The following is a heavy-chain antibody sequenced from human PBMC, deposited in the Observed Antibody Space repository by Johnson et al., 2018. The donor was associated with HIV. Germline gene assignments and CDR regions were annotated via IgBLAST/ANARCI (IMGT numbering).Heavy chain of an antibody. V-gene: IGHV3-20*04. Sequence: VQLVESGGGVVRPGGSLRLSCAASGFTFDDYGMSWVRQPPGKGLEWVSTINWNGGSTGYADSVKGRFNISRDNAKKSLYLQMNSLRAEDTAVYYCARGDGATGYHDAFDIWGQGTMVTVSS. CDR3: ARGDGATGYHDAFDI. D-gene: IGHD1-26*01. CDR2: INWNGGST. J-gene: IGHJ3*02. CDR1: GFTFDDYG.